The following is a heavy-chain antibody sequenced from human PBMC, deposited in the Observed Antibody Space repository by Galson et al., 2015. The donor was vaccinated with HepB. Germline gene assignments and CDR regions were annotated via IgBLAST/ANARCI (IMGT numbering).Heavy chain of an antibody. CDR3: ARDSTGAVDY. CDR2: ISYDGSNK. V-gene: IGHV3-30-3*01. Sequence: SLRLSCAASGFTFSSYAMHWVRQAPGKGLEWVAVISYDGSNKYYADSVKGRFTISRDNSKNTLYLQMNSLRAEDTAVYYCARDSTGAVDYWGQGTLVTVSS. J-gene: IGHJ4*02. CDR1: GFTFSSYA. D-gene: IGHD1-26*01.